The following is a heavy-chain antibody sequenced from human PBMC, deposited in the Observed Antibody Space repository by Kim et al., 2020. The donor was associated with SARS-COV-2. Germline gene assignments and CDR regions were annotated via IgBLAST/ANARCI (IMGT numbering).Heavy chain of an antibody. CDR1: GYTFTSYA. V-gene: IGHV1-3*01. CDR3: ARVVTMVRGVMDWYDP. J-gene: IGHJ5*02. Sequence: ASVKVSCKASGYTFTSYAMHWVRQAPGQRLEWMGWINVGNGNTKYSQKFQGRVTITRDTSATTAYMELSSLRSEDTAVYYCARVVTMVRGVMDWYDPWGQRTLVTVS. D-gene: IGHD3-10*01. CDR2: INVGNGNT.